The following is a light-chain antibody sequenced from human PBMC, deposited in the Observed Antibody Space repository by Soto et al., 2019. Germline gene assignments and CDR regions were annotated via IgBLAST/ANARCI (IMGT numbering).Light chain of an antibody. Sequence: QSALTQPLPASGPPGQPVTISCTGTSSDVGAYNYVPWYQQHPGQAPKLLTYEVVKRPSGVPDRFSGSKSGNTPSLTVSGLQAEDEADYYCSSFAGSNNYLLFGGGTKVTVL. J-gene: IGLJ2*01. CDR1: SSDVGAYNY. V-gene: IGLV2-8*01. CDR3: SSFAGSNNYLL. CDR2: EVV.